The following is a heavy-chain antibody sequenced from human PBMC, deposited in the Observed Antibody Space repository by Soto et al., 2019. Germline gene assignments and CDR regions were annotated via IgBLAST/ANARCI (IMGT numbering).Heavy chain of an antibody. J-gene: IGHJ4*02. D-gene: IGHD3-22*01. V-gene: IGHV4-34*01. CDR2: INHSGST. CDR3: ARNLGYYDSSGY. CDR1: GGSFSGYY. Sequence: ETLSLTCAVYGGSFSGYYWSWIRQPPGKGLEWIGEINHSGSTNYNPSLKSRVTISVDTSKNQFSLKLSSVTAADTAVYYCARNLGYYDSSGYWGQGTLVTVSS.